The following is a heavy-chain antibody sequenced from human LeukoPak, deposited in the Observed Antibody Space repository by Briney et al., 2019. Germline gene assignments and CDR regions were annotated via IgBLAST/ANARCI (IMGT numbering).Heavy chain of an antibody. V-gene: IGHV3-43*02. J-gene: IGHJ6*02. CDR3: AKDQPYNGMDV. CDR2: ISGDGGST. CDR1: GFTLDDYA. D-gene: IGHD1-14*01. Sequence: GGSLRLSCAASGFTLDDYAMHWVRQAPGKGLEWVSLISGDGGSTYYADSVKGRFTISRDNSKNSLYLQMNSLRTGDTALYYCAKDQPYNGMDVWGQGTTVTVSS.